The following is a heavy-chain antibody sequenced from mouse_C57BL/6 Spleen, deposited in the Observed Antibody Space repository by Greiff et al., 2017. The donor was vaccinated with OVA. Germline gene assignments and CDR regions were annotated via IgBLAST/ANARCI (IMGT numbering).Heavy chain of an antibody. J-gene: IGHJ2*01. V-gene: IGHV1-69*01. CDR1: GYTFTSYW. CDR2: IDPSDSYT. CDR3: ARSYYYGSTFFDY. D-gene: IGHD1-1*01. Sequence: QVQLQQPGAELVMPGASVKLSCKASGYTFTSYWMHWVKQRPGQGLEWIGEIDPSDSYTNYNQKFKGKSTLTVDKSSSTAYMQLSSLTSEDSAVYYGARSYYYGSTFFDYWGQGTTLTVSS.